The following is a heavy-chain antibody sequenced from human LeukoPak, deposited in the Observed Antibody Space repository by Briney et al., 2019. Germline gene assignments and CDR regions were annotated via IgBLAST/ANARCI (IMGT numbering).Heavy chain of an antibody. CDR3: VSRYCSSINCYKASGSGAFDI. CDR1: GFTFSSYE. J-gene: IGHJ3*02. V-gene: IGHV3-48*03. D-gene: IGHD2-2*02. Sequence: GGSLRLSCAASGFTFSSYEMNWVRQAPGKGLEWVSYISSSGSTVYYADSVKGRFTISRDNAKNTLYLQMNSLRAEDTALYYCVSRYCSSINCYKASGSGAFDIWGQGTMVTVSS. CDR2: ISSSGSTV.